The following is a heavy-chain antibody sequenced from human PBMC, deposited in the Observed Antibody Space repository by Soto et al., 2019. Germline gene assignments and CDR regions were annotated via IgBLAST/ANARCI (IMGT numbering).Heavy chain of an antibody. V-gene: IGHV1-69*01. CDR1: GGTFSSYA. CDR3: ARPRKYCSSTSCWQFDY. CDR2: IIPIFGTA. Sequence: QVQLVQSGAAVKKPGSSVKVSCKASGGTFSSYAISWVRQAPGQGLEWMGGIIPIFGTANYAQKFQGRVTMTADESTSTAYMELSSLRSEDTVVYYCARPRKYCSSTSCWQFDYWGQGTLVTVS. D-gene: IGHD2-2*01. J-gene: IGHJ4*02.